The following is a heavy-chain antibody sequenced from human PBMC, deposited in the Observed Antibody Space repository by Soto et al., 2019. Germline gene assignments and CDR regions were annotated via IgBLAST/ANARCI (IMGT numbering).Heavy chain of an antibody. D-gene: IGHD3-22*01. J-gene: IGHJ3*02. CDR3: VKESGYYYDSSGYPWAFDI. CDR2: ISSDGGST. Sequence: GGSLRLSCSASGFTFSSYAMHWVRQAPGKGLEYVSAISSDGGSTYYADSVKGRFTISRDNSKNTLYLQMSSLRAEDTAVYYCVKESGYYYDSSGYPWAFDIWGQGTMVTVSS. CDR1: GFTFSSYA. V-gene: IGHV3-64D*06.